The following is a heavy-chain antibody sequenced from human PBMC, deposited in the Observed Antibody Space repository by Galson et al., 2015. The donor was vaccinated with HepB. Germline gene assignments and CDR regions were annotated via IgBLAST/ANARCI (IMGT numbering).Heavy chain of an antibody. D-gene: IGHD3-22*01. V-gene: IGHV3-30*18. Sequence: SLRLSCAASGFTFSSYGMHWVRQAPGKGLEWVAVISYDGSNKYYADSVKGRFTISRDNSKNTLYLQMNSLRAEDTAVYYCAKGFSAMIVVVTLDYWGQGTLVTVSS. CDR3: AKGFSAMIVVVTLDY. J-gene: IGHJ4*02. CDR2: ISYDGSNK. CDR1: GFTFSSYG.